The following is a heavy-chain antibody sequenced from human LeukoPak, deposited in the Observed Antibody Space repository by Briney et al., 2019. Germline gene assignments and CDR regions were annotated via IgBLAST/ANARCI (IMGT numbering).Heavy chain of an antibody. Sequence: GGSPRLSCAASGFTFSSYAMHWLRQAPGKGLEGVAVISYDGSNKYYADSVKCRFTISRDNSKNTLYLQMNSLRAEDTAVYYCASSYGDYVNSGAFDIWGQGTRVSVSS. J-gene: IGHJ3*02. V-gene: IGHV3-30*04. CDR1: GFTFSSYA. CDR2: ISYDGSNK. CDR3: ASSYGDYVNSGAFDI. D-gene: IGHD4-17*01.